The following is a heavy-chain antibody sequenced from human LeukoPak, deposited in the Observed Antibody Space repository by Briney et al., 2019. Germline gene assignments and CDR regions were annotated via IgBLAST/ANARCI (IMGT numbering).Heavy chain of an antibody. J-gene: IGHJ4*02. V-gene: IGHV3-7*03. CDR2: INEDGSTK. Sequence: GGSLRLSCAASGFTSSNYWMSWVRQAPRKGLEWVAIINEDGSTKYYVDSLKGRFVISRDNAKNSLYLQMSGLRADDTAVYYCARDYWRSIEYWGQGALVTVSS. CDR3: ARDYWRSIEY. CDR1: GFTSSNYW. D-gene: IGHD2-2*01.